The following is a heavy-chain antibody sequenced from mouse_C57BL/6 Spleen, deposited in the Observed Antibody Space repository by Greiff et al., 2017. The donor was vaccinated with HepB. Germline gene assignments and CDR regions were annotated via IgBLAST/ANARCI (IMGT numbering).Heavy chain of an antibody. Sequence: QVQLQQPGAELVKPGASVKLSCKASGYTFTSYWMQWVKQRPGQGLEWIGEIDPSDSYTNYNQKFKGKATLTVDTSSSTAYMQLSSLTSEDSAVYYCARWDYYGSSYGYWGQGTTLTVSS. J-gene: IGHJ2*01. V-gene: IGHV1-50*01. CDR1: GYTFTSYW. CDR2: IDPSDSYT. D-gene: IGHD1-1*01. CDR3: ARWDYYGSSYGY.